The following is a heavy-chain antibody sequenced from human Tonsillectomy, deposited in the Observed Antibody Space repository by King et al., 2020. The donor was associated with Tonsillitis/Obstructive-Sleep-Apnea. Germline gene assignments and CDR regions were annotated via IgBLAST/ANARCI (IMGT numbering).Heavy chain of an antibody. CDR2: ISWDGGST. V-gene: IGHV3-43*01. J-gene: IGHJ4*02. Sequence: EVQLVESGGVVVQPGGSLRLSCAASGFNFDDYTMHWVRQAPGKGLEWVSLISWDGGSTYYADSVKGRFTISRDNSKNSLYLQMNSLRTEDTALYYCAKARFLEWFPFDYWGQGTLVTVSS. CDR3: AKARFLEWFPFDY. D-gene: IGHD3-3*01. CDR1: GFNFDDYT.